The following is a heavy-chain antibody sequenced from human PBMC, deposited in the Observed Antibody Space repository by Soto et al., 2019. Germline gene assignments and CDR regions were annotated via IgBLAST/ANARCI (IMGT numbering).Heavy chain of an antibody. Sequence: QVQLVQSGAEVKKAGSSVKVSCKASGGTFSTYGIRWVRQAPGRGLECMGGIIPILGTANYAQKFQGRITITADERTSTAYMELSSLRSEDTAVYYCARDDSNYPWRFGMDVWGQGSTVTVSS. V-gene: IGHV1-69*01. CDR2: IIPILGTA. CDR1: GGTFSTYG. D-gene: IGHD4-4*01. CDR3: ARDDSNYPWRFGMDV. J-gene: IGHJ6*02.